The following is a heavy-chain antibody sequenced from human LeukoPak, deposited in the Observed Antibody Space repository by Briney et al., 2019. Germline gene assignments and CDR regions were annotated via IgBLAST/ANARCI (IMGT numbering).Heavy chain of an antibody. J-gene: IGHJ4*02. V-gene: IGHV3-23*01. CDR1: GFTFSIYA. CDR3: AKDGHYYDSSGYTYYFDY. D-gene: IGHD3-22*01. CDR2: ISGSGGST. Sequence: GGSLRLSCAASGFTFSIYAMSWVRQAQGKGLEWVSAISGSGGSTYYADSVKGRFTISRDNSKNTLYLQMNSLRAEDTAVYYCAKDGHYYDSSGYTYYFDYWGQGTLVTVSS.